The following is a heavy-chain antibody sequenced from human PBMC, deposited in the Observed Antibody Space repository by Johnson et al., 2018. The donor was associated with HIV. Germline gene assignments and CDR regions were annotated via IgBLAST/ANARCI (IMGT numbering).Heavy chain of an antibody. Sequence: VDSVKGRFTISRDNAKNSLYLQMNSLRAEYTAVYYCARQTLRAFDIWGQGTMVTVSS. J-gene: IGHJ3*02. CDR3: ARQTLRAFDI. V-gene: IGHV3-7*01.